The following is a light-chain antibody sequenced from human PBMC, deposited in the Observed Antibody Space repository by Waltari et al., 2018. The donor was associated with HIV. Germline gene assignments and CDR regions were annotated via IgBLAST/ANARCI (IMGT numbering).Light chain of an antibody. V-gene: IGLV2-14*01. J-gene: IGLJ2*01. CDR1: NTDIGLYNL. CDR2: GVN. CDR3: SSYTNSDILL. Sequence: QSALTQPASVSGSPGQSITISCPGANTDIGLYNLVPWYRQHPDKTPQLVIYGVNTRPSGVSERFSGSKSGNTASLTISSLQAEDEADYYCSSYTNSDILLFGGGTKLTVL.